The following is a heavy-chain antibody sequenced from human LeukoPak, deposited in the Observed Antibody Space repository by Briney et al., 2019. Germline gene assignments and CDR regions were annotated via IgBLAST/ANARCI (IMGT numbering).Heavy chain of an antibody. V-gene: IGHV4-38-2*02. CDR3: ASHCWFVEWSGVHCFDS. D-gene: IGHD3-3*01. Sequence: SETLSPTPILSGYSISSACYGRWFRQPPGKGLEWIGSIYYSGSTYYNPSLKSRVTISVDTSKNQFSLKLSAVTAADTAVYYCASHCWFVEWSGVHCFDSWGQGTLVTVSS. CDR2: IYYSGST. CDR1: GYSISSACY. J-gene: IGHJ4*02.